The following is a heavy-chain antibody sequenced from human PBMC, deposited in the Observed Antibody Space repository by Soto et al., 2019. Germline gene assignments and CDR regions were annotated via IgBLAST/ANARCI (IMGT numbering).Heavy chain of an antibody. D-gene: IGHD5-18*01. V-gene: IGHV1-18*01. CDR3: GKRRTYSYALDG. J-gene: IGHJ6*02. CDR1: GYSFTSYG. Sequence: QVHLVQSGAEVEKPGASVKVSCKASGYSFTSYGIAWVRQAPGQGPEWMGWISPYNGRTNYAQNVKGRVVMTTEISTNTGYMGARGPRAGGSGKDFRGKRRTYSYALDGLGQGTTVTVSS. CDR2: ISPYNGRT.